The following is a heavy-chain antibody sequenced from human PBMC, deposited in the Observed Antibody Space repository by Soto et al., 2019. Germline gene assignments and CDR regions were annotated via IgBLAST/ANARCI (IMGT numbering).Heavy chain of an antibody. V-gene: IGHV1-3*01. D-gene: IGHD7-27*01. CDR1: GYTFSSYA. CDR3: ARDTGDGTFDF. CDR2: INAGYGNT. J-gene: IGHJ4*02. Sequence: ASVKVSCKASGYTFSSYAMHWVRQAPGRRLEWMGWINAGYGNTKSSQKFQDRVTISRDTSASTAYMELTSLRSEDTAVYCCARDTGDGTFDFWGQGTLVTVSS.